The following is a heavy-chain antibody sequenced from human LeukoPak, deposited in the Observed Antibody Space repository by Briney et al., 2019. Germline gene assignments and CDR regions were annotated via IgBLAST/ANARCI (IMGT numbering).Heavy chain of an antibody. Sequence: SETLSLTCTVSGGSISSYYWSWIRQPPGKGLEWIGYIYYSGSTNYNPSLKSRVTISVDTSKNQFSLKLSSVTAADTAAYYCARVIVGASRSGAFDIWGQGTMVTVSS. CDR2: IYYSGST. CDR3: ARVIVGASRSGAFDI. J-gene: IGHJ3*02. D-gene: IGHD1-26*01. CDR1: GGSISSYY. V-gene: IGHV4-59*01.